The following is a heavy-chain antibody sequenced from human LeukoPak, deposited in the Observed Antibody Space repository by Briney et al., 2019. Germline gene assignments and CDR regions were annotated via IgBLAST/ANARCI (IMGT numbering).Heavy chain of an antibody. V-gene: IGHV3-30-3*01. D-gene: IGHD6-13*01. CDR3: ARDSYSSSWYSYGGFDP. J-gene: IGHJ5*02. Sequence: GGSLRLSCAASGFTSSSYAMHWVRQAPGKGLEWVAVISYDGSNKYYADSVKGRFTISRDNSKNTLYLQMNSLRAEDTAVYYCARDSYSSSWYSYGGFDPWGQGTLVTVSS. CDR1: GFTSSSYA. CDR2: ISYDGSNK.